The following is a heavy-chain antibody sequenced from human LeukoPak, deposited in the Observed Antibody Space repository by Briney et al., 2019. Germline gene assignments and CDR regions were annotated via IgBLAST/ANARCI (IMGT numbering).Heavy chain of an antibody. J-gene: IGHJ3*02. Sequence: SETLSLTCIVSGDSINGYHCSWIRQPPGKGLEWIGYISYTGTTTYNSSLKNRVSISADTSKNQFSLKLSSVTAADTAVYYCARVWYNWNYEGAFDIWGQGTMVTVSS. V-gene: IGHV4-59*01. CDR2: ISYTGTT. D-gene: IGHD1-7*01. CDR3: ARVWYNWNYEGAFDI. CDR1: GDSINGYH.